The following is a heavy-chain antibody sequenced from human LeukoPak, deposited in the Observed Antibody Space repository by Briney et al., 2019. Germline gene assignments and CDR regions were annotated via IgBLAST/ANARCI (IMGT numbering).Heavy chain of an antibody. CDR2: IYYSGST. Sequence: SETLSLTCTVSGGSISSSSYYWGWIRQPPGKGLEWIGSIYYSGSTYYNPSLKSRVTISVDTSKNQFSLKLSSVTAADTAVYYCARGAYPTHLGNWGQGTLVTVSS. J-gene: IGHJ4*02. CDR1: GGSISSSSYY. CDR3: ARGAYPTHLGN. V-gene: IGHV4-39*07.